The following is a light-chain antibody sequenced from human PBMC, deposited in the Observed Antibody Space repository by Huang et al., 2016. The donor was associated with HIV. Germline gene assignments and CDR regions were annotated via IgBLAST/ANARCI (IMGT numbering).Light chain of an antibody. CDR3: LQYNTYSFT. CDR2: SAS. Sequence: DIQMTQSPSTLSASVGDRVTITCRASQSISHWVAWYQQKPGSAPSLLIYSASILESGVPSRFTGSGSGTDFTLTITSLQPDDFATYYCLQYNTYSFTFGQGTRLDIK. CDR1: QSISHW. J-gene: IGKJ2*01. V-gene: IGKV1-5*03.